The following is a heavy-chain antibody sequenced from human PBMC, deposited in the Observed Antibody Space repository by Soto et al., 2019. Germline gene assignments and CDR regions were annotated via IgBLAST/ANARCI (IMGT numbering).Heavy chain of an antibody. J-gene: IGHJ3*01. Sequence: QVQLVQSGAEVKKPGASVKVSCKASGYTFTSYGISWVRQAPGQGLEWMGWISAYNGNTNYAQKLQGRVTMTTDTPPSTAYMELRSLRSDDTAVYYCARHQVHCGGGCREAFDLWGQGTMVTVSS. CDR3: ARHQVHCGGGCREAFDL. CDR2: ISAYNGNT. V-gene: IGHV1-18*01. D-gene: IGHD2-21*02. CDR1: GYTFTSYG.